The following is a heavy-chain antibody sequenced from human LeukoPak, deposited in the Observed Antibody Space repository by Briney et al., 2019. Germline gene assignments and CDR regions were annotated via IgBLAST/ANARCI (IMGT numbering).Heavy chain of an antibody. V-gene: IGHV3-21*01. D-gene: IGHD6-19*01. CDR1: GFALNSYS. Sequence: GGSLRLSCAASGFALNSYSLSWVRQAPGKGLEWVSSISSTSSHIYYADSVKGRFTISRDNAKDSLYLQMDSLRAEDTAVYYCARVTRQWLVYYYYVMDVWGQGTTVTVSS. J-gene: IGHJ6*02. CDR3: ARVTRQWLVYYYYVMDV. CDR2: ISSTSSHI.